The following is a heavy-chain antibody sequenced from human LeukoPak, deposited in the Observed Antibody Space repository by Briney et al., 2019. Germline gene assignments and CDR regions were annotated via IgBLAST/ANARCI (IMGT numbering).Heavy chain of an antibody. CDR1: GGSISSSSYY. Sequence: SETLSLTCTVSGGSISSSSYYWGWIRQPPGKGLEWSGSIYYSGSTYYNPSLKSRVTISVDTSKNQFSLKLSSVTAADTAMYHCERDRDVDDFDYWGRGTLVIVSS. V-gene: IGHV4-39*07. CDR2: IYYSGST. J-gene: IGHJ4*01. CDR3: ERDRDVDDFDY. D-gene: IGHD2-15*01.